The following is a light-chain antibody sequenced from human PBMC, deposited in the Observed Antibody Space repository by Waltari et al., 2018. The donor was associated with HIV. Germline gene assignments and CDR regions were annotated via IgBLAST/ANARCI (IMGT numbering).Light chain of an antibody. CDR3: YSATDDYRVV. CDR1: VLAKKH. Sequence: SYELTQPSSVSVSPGQTARITCSGAVLAKKHARWFQQKSGPAPLVVIYKDTERPSEIPERFSGSSSGTTVTLTINGAQVEDEADYYCYSATDDYRVVFGGGTQLTAL. CDR2: KDT. V-gene: IGLV3-27*01. J-gene: IGLJ2*01.